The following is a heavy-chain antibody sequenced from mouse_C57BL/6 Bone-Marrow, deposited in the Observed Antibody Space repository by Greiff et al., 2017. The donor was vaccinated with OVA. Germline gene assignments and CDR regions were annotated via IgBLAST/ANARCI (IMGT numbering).Heavy chain of an antibody. J-gene: IGHJ2*01. Sequence: EVQLQQSGGGLVKPGGSLKLSCAASGFTFSSYAMSWVRQTPEKRLEWVATISDGGSYTYYPDNVKGRFTISRDNAKNNLYLQISHLKSEDTAMYYCAREGTGKDYWGQGTTLTVSS. CDR1: GFTFSSYA. V-gene: IGHV5-4*01. CDR3: AREGTGKDY. CDR2: ISDGGSYT. D-gene: IGHD4-1*01.